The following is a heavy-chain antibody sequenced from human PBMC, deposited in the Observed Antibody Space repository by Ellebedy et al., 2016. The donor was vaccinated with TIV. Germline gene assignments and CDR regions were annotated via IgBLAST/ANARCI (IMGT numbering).Heavy chain of an antibody. D-gene: IGHD6-13*01. Sequence: AASVKVSCKASGYTFTSYGISWVRQAPGQGLEWMGGIIPMFGTPNYAQKFQDRVTITADESTSTAYMELSSLRSAGTAVYYWARDRSSSPPPYYYYGMDVWGQGTTVTVSS. CDR3: ARDRSSSPPPYYYYGMDV. J-gene: IGHJ6*02. CDR2: IIPMFGTP. V-gene: IGHV1-69*13. CDR1: GYTFTSYG.